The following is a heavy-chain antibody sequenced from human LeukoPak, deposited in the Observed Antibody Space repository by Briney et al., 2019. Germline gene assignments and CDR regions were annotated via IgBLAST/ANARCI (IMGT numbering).Heavy chain of an antibody. V-gene: IGHV3-7*01. Sequence: GGSLRLSCAASGFTFSSYWMSWVRQAPGKGLEWVANIRQAGSEKNYVDSVKGRFTISRDNAKNSLYLQMNSLRAEDTAVYYCARLGSGYDILTGYYQIPYFDYWGQGTLVTVSS. J-gene: IGHJ4*02. CDR3: ARLGSGYDILTGYYQIPYFDY. CDR1: GFTFSSYW. CDR2: IRQAGSEK. D-gene: IGHD3-9*01.